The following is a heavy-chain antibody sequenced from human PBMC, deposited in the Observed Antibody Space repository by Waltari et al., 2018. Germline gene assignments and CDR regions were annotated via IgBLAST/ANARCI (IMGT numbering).Heavy chain of an antibody. V-gene: IGHV3-30*02. CDR3: ANNPYCFNGHCLREFDY. CDR1: GFTLRNYG. J-gene: IGHJ4*02. Sequence: QVQLVESGGRVVPPGGSLRLSCTASGFTLRNYGLHWVRQAPGKGLESVAFLHYEGYDTFYADSVKGRFTISRDTSTNTLFLLMNSLRPEDTAVYYCANNPYCFNGHCLREFDYWGQGTLVTVSS. D-gene: IGHD2-21*02. CDR2: LHYEGYDT.